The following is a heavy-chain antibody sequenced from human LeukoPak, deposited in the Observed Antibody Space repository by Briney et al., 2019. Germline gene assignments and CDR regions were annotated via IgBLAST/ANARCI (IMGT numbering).Heavy chain of an antibody. J-gene: IGHJ6*02. CDR1: GFTFSSYW. D-gene: IGHD3-10*01. V-gene: IGHV3-48*04. Sequence: GGSLRLSCAASGFTFSSYWMHWVRQAPGKGLEWVSYISSGSRNIFYADSVKGRFTISRDNAKDLTYLQMSSLRAEDTAVYYCAREGWKLWFGELSSDYYGMDVWGQGTTVTVSS. CDR2: ISSGSRNI. CDR3: AREGWKLWFGELSSDYYGMDV.